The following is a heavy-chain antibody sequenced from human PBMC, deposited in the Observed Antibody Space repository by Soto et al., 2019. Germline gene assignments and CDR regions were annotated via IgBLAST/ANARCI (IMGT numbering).Heavy chain of an antibody. D-gene: IGHD4-4*01. Sequence: QITLRESGPTLVKPTQTLTLTCTFSGFSLSSSGVGVGWIRQPPGKALEWLAFIYWDDDKRYSPSLKSRLTITKDTSNHQVVLTKTNMDPGDTATSSCAHRPTVPASTIGFACFAPWGQGALVTVSS. CDR1: GFSLSSSGVG. CDR3: AHRPTVPASTIGFACFAP. J-gene: IGHJ5*02. V-gene: IGHV2-5*02. CDR2: IYWDDDK.